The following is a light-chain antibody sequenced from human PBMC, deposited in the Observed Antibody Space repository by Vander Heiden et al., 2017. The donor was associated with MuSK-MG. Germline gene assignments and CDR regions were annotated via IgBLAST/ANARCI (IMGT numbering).Light chain of an antibody. V-gene: IGLV3-21*04. CDR3: QVWDSSSDHVV. J-gene: IGLJ2*01. CDR1: NIGSKS. Sequence: SYVLTQPPSVSVAPGKTARITCGGNNIGSKSVHWYQQKPGQAPVLVIYYDSDRPSGIPERFSGCNSGNTATLTISRVEAGDEADYYCQVWDSSSDHVVFGGGTKLTVL. CDR2: YDS.